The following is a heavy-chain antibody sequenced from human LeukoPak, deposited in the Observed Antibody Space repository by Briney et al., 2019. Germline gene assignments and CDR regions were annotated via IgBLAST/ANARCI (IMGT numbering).Heavy chain of an antibody. CDR2: INPNSGGT. J-gene: IGHJ5*02. CDR1: GYTFTGYY. V-gene: IGHV1-2*02. Sequence: ASVKVSCKASGYTFTGYYMHWVRQAPGQGLEWMGWINPNSGGTNYAQKFQGRVTMTRDTSISTAYMELSRLRSDDTAVYYCVRDASSSSAPLNWFDPWGQGTLVTVSS. CDR3: VRDASSSSAPLNWFDP. D-gene: IGHD6-6*01.